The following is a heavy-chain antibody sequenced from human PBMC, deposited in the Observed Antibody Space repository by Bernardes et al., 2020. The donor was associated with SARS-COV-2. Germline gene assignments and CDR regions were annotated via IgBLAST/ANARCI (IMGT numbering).Heavy chain of an antibody. CDR2: ISWNSGSI. D-gene: IGHD1-26*01. J-gene: IGHJ4*02. Sequence: GGSLRLSCAASGFTFDDYAMHWVRQAPGKGLEWVSGISWNSGSIGYADSVKGRFTISRDNAKNSLYLQMNSLRAEDTALYYCVSGSIRDYWGQGTLVTVSS. V-gene: IGHV3-9*01. CDR3: VSGSIRDY. CDR1: GFTFDDYA.